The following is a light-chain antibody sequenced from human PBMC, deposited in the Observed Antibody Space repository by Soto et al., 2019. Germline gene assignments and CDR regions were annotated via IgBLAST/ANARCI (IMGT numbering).Light chain of an antibody. CDR1: QTVSSDY. CDR3: HQHVSSPFT. J-gene: IGKJ3*01. Sequence: EIVLTQSPGTLSLSPGETATLSCRASQTVSSDYFAWYQHKPGLPPRLLIYASSNRATGIHDRFSGGVSGSDFTRSISRLEPEDYAIYYCHQHVSSPFTFGPGTKVDF. CDR2: ASS. V-gene: IGKV3-20*01.